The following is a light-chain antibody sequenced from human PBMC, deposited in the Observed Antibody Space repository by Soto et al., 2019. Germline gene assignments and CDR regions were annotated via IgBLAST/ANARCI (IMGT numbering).Light chain of an antibody. CDR2: EVN. CDR1: SSDIGGSDF. Sequence: QSALTQPASVSGSPGQSITISCTGTSSDIGGSDFVSRYQQHPGKAPKLVMSEVNNRPSGVSSRFSGSKSGNTASLTISGLQAEDEADYYCCSYTTTNTVVFGGGTKSPS. J-gene: IGLJ2*01. CDR3: CSYTTTNTVV. V-gene: IGLV2-14*01.